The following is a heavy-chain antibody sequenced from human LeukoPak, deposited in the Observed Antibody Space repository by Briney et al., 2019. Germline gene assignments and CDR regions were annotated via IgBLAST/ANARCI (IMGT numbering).Heavy chain of an antibody. CDR1: GGSISSYY. CDR2: IYYSGST. Sequence: PSETLSLTCTVSGGSISSYYWSWIRQPPGKGLEWIGYIYYSGSTNYNPSLKSRVTISVDTSKNQFSLKLSSVTAADTAVNYCARHGGSGSYNWFDPWGQGTLVTVSS. D-gene: IGHD3-10*01. V-gene: IGHV4-59*08. CDR3: ARHGGSGSYNWFDP. J-gene: IGHJ5*02.